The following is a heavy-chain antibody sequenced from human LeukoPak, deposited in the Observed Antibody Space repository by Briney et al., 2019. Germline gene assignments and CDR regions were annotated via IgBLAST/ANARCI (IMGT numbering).Heavy chain of an antibody. CDR3: AKLAKYFYGWETYYFFEH. CDR2: INQDGTEK. D-gene: IGHD3-10*01. J-gene: IGHJ4*02. Sequence: PGGSLRLSCAASGFSFTTYWMSWVRQAPGKGLEWVGNINQDGTEKYYVDSVKGRFTISRDNAKNSLYLQMNSLRVEDTAVYYCAKLAKYFYGWETYYFFEHWGQGTPVTASS. CDR1: GFSFTTYW. V-gene: IGHV3-7*01.